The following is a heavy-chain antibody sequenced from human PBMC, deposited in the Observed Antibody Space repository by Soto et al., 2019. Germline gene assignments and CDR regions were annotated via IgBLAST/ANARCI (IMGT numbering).Heavy chain of an antibody. D-gene: IGHD3-16*01. Sequence: QVQLQESGPGLVKPSQTLSLTCTVSGGSITTGGYYWSWIRQHPGKGLEWIGYIYYRGRTSYNPSLKSRITMSVDTSKNQFSLKLNSVTAADTAVYYCARDDTRAAYDYWGQGTLVTVSS. CDR3: ARDDTRAAYDY. CDR2: IYYRGRT. V-gene: IGHV4-31*03. CDR1: GGSITTGGYY. J-gene: IGHJ4*02.